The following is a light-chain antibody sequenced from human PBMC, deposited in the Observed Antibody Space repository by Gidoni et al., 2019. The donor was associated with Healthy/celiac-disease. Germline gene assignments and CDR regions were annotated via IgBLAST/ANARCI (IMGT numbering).Light chain of an antibody. CDR2: AAS. Sequence: DNQMTQSPSSLSASVGDRVTITCRASQNISSYLNWYQQKPGKAPKLLIYAASSLQSGVPSRFGGSGSGTDFTLTISSLQPEDFATYYCQQSYSTPYTFGQGTKLEIK. CDR1: QNISSY. CDR3: QQSYSTPYT. J-gene: IGKJ2*01. V-gene: IGKV1-39*01.